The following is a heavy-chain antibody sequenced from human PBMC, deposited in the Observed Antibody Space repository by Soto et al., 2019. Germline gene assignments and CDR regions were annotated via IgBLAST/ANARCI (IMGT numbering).Heavy chain of an antibody. CDR3: ARDVRLPDY. V-gene: IGHV3-48*01. Sequence: EVQLVESGGGLVPPGGSLRLSCAASGFTFSTYSMNWVRQAPGKGLEWVSFISSTGETTYYADSVKGRLTISRDNAKNSLFLQMNSLTAEDTGVYYSARDVRLPDYWGQGTLVTVSS. CDR2: ISSTGETT. J-gene: IGHJ4*02. CDR1: GFTFSTYS. D-gene: IGHD3-10*02.